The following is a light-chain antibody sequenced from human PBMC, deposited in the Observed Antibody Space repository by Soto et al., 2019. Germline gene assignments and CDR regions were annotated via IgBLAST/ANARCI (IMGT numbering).Light chain of an antibody. CDR3: QQYSDYPLT. CDR1: QSLLCTSNNKYC. V-gene: IGKV4-1*01. CDR2: RAS. J-gene: IGKJ4*01. Sequence: DIVMTQSPDSLAVSLGERATINCKSSQSLLCTSNNKYCLSWFQQKPGQPPKLLIYRASTRESGVPDRFSGSGSGTDFTLTISSLQAEDVAVYYCQQYSDYPLTFGGGTKVEI.